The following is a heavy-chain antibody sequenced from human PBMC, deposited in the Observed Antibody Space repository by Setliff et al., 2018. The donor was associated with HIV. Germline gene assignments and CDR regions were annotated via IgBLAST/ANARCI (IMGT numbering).Heavy chain of an antibody. D-gene: IGHD2-15*01. CDR1: GDNFNSHS. J-gene: IGHJ6*04. V-gene: IGHV1-69*13. Sequence: ALVKVSCKASGDNFNSHSISWVRQAPGQGLEWMGGIVPIFGTPNYAQKFKGRLTITADESTSTVYMELSSLRSEDTAVYFCARDSRDIVVVIAPEPEPYYYYGMDVWGEGTTVTSPQ. CDR2: IVPIFGTP. CDR3: ARDSRDIVVVIAPEPEPYYYYGMDV.